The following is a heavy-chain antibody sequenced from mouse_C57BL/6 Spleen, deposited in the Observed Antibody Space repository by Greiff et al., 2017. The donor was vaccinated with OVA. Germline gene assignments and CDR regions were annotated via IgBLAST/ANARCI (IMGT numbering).Heavy chain of an antibody. CDR3: ARNEYYGSSYLDY. V-gene: IGHV1-80*01. CDR1: GYAFSSYW. Sequence: QVQLQQSGAELVKPGASVKISCKASGYAFSSYWMNWVKQRPGKGLEWIGQIYPGDGDTNYNGKFKGKATLTADKSSSTAYMQLSSLTSEDSAVDVCARNEYYGSSYLDYWGQGTTLTVSS. CDR2: IYPGDGDT. J-gene: IGHJ2*01. D-gene: IGHD1-1*01.